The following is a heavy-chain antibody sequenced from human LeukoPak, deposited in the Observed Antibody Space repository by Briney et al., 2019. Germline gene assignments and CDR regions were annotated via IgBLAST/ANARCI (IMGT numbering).Heavy chain of an antibody. Sequence: ASVEVSCKVSGYTLTELSMHWVRQAPGKGLEWMGGFDPEDGETIYAQKFQGRVTMTEDTSTDTAYMELSSLRSEDTAVYYCATAKQLEVYSSSWYYFDYWGQGTLVTVSS. D-gene: IGHD6-13*01. V-gene: IGHV1-24*01. CDR3: ATAKQLEVYSSSWYYFDY. J-gene: IGHJ4*02. CDR2: FDPEDGET. CDR1: GYTLTELS.